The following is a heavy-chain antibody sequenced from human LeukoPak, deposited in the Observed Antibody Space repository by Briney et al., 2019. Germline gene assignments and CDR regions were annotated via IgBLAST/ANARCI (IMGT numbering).Heavy chain of an antibody. CDR2: IRYDGSNK. D-gene: IGHD3-22*01. CDR3: AKDLYYYDSSGYSLDY. Sequence: GGSLRLSCAASGFTFSSYGMHWVRQAPGKGLEWVAFIRYDGSNKYYADSVKGRFTISRDNSKNTLYLQMNSLRAEDTAVYYCAKDLYYYDSSGYSLDYWGQGTLVTVSS. J-gene: IGHJ4*02. CDR1: GFTFSSYG. V-gene: IGHV3-30*02.